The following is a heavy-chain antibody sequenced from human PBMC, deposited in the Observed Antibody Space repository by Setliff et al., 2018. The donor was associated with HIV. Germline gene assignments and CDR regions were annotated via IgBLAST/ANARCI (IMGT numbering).Heavy chain of an antibody. V-gene: IGHV1-46*01. D-gene: IGHD6-19*01. CDR2: INPSGGST. Sequence: ASVKVSCKASGYTFTSYYMHWVRQAPGQGLEWMGIINPSGGSTSHAQKFQGRVTMIRDTSTSTFYMELSSLRSEDTAVYYCARESSSGHDYWGQGTLVTVSS. J-gene: IGHJ4*02. CDR1: GYTFTSYY. CDR3: ARESSSGHDY.